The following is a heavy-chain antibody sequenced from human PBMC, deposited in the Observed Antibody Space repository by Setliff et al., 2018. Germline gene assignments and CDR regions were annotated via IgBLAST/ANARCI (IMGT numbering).Heavy chain of an antibody. Sequence: GGSLRLSCAASGFIFSNYAMSWVRQAPGKGLEWVCGMSGSGRYTHHAESVKGRFTISRDNAKNTLFLQMNSLIFDDTAVYYCSKHPTALTTAGGDYWGQGTLVTVSS. V-gene: IGHV3-23*01. CDR2: MSGSGRYT. J-gene: IGHJ4*02. D-gene: IGHD4-17*01. CDR1: GFIFSNYA. CDR3: SKHPTALTTAGGDY.